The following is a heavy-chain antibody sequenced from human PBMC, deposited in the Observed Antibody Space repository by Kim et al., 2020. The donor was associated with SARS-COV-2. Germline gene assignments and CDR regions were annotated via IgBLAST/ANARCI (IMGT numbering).Heavy chain of an antibody. J-gene: IGHJ5*02. CDR2: GTTT. Sequence: GTTTTYADSVKGRFIISRDNAKNTVYLEMNSLRAEDTAVYYCSRGISGASWGLGTLVTVSS. D-gene: IGHD1-26*01. V-gene: IGHV3-74*01. CDR3: SRGISGAS.